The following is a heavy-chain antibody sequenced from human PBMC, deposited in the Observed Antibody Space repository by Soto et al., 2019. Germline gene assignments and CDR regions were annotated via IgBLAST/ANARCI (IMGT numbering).Heavy chain of an antibody. CDR3: ARDRITTRGDAFDL. D-gene: IGHD3-3*01. Sequence: QVQLVQSGAEVRKPGSSVKVSCKAPGGTFSTYIISWVRQAPGQGLEWMGRIIPIPDITNYAKKFQGRVTVTADKTTSTAYMELTSLKSEDTAVHYCARDRITTRGDAFDLWGQGTMVTVSS. J-gene: IGHJ3*01. CDR1: GGTFSTYI. V-gene: IGHV1-69*08. CDR2: IIPIPDIT.